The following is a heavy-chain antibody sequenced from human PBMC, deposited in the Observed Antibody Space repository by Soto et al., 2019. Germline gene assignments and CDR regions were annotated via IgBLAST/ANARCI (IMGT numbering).Heavy chain of an antibody. J-gene: IGHJ6*03. CDR1: SGSISSSNW. Sequence: QVQLQESGPGLVKPSGTLSLTCAVSSGSISSSNWWSWVRQPPGKGLEWIGEIYHSGSTNYNPSLKSRVTISVDKSTNQFSLKLSSVTAADTAVYYCARVSAGYCSGGSCSSIGGYYYYMDVWGKGTTVTVSS. V-gene: IGHV4-4*02. D-gene: IGHD2-15*01. CDR2: IYHSGST. CDR3: ARVSAGYCSGGSCSSIGGYYYYMDV.